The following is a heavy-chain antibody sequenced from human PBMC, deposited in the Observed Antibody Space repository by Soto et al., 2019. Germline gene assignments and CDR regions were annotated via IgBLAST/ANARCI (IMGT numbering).Heavy chain of an antibody. CDR2: IYRDGAT. J-gene: IGHJ4*02. D-gene: IGHD6-6*01. CDR1: GGSIISSPDW. Sequence: QLRLQESGPGLVKPSETLSLICTVSGGSIISSPDWWGWVRQPPGKGPEWIASIYRDGATYYNPSLNSLVTVFVDASKSQFYLKLTSVTAADTAIYYCARLAGSSFFTYWGQGTRVTVSS. V-gene: IGHV4-39*01. CDR3: ARLAGSSFFTY.